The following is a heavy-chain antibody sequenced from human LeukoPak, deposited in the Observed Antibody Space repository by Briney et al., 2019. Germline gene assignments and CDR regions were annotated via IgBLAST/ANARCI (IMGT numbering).Heavy chain of an antibody. D-gene: IGHD3-22*01. Sequence: PGGSLRLSCAASGFTFSSFGLHWVRQAPGQGLEWVAVISYDGSNKYYADSVKGRFTVSRDNSKNTLYLQMNSLRAEDTAVYYCAKVPPYDSTLPGNYWGQGTLVTISS. V-gene: IGHV3-30*18. J-gene: IGHJ4*02. CDR2: ISYDGSNK. CDR3: AKVPPYDSTLPGNY. CDR1: GFTFSSFG.